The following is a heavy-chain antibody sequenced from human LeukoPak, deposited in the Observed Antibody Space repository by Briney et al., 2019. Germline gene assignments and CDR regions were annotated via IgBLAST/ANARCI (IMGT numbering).Heavy chain of an antibody. CDR3: ARHPPLSLLLWFGELNYFDY. J-gene: IGHJ4*02. V-gene: IGHV4-39*01. Sequence: SETLSLTCTVSGGSISSSSYYWGWIRQPPGKGLEWIGSIYYSGSTYYNPSLKSRVTISVDTSKNQLSLKLSSVTAADTAVYYCARHPPLSLLLWFGELNYFDYWGQGTLVTVSS. CDR2: IYYSGST. CDR1: GGSISSSSYY. D-gene: IGHD3-10*01.